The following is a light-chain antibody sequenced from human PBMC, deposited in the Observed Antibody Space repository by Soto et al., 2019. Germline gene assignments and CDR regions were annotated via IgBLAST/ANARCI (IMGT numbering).Light chain of an antibody. J-gene: IGKJ1*01. CDR2: AAS. Sequence: DIQMTQSPSSLSTSVGDRVTITCRASQGISNYLAWYQQKPGKVPKLLIYAASTLQSGVPSRFSGSGSGTDFTLNISSLQPEDVATYDCQKYNSAPWTVGQGTKVEIK. V-gene: IGKV1-27*01. CDR3: QKYNSAPWT. CDR1: QGISNY.